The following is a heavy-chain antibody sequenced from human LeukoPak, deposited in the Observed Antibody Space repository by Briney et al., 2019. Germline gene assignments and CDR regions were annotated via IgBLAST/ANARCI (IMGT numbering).Heavy chain of an antibody. CDR2: INHSGST. CDR3: ARDFRDYDILTGYYAE. CDR1: GGSFSGYY. Sequence: SETLSLTCAVYGGSFSGYYWSWIRQPPGKGLEWIGEINHSGSTYYNPSLKSRVTISVDTSKNQFSLKLSSVTAADTAVYYCARDFRDYDILTGYYAEWGQGTLVTVSS. V-gene: IGHV4-34*01. D-gene: IGHD3-9*01. J-gene: IGHJ4*02.